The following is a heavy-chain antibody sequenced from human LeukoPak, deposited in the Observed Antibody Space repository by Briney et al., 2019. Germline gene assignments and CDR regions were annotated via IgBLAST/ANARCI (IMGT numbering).Heavy chain of an antibody. CDR1: GFTFSTFA. D-gene: IGHD6-19*01. CDR3: AKGGGWLYYFDY. V-gene: IGHV3-23*01. CDR2: IGDSDYST. J-gene: IGHJ4*02. Sequence: PGGSLRLSCAASGFTFSTFAMNWVRQAPGKGLEWVAAIGDSDYSTYYADSVKGRFTISRDNSKDTLYLQMNSQRVEDTAVYYCAKGGGWLYYFDYWGQGTLITVSS.